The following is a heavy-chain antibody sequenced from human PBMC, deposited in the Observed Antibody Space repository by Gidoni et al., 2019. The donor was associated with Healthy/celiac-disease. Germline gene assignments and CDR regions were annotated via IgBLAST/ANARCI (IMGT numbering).Heavy chain of an antibody. V-gene: IGHV1-69*06. CDR1: GATFSSYA. CDR2: IIPIFGTA. Sequence: QVQLVQSGAEVKKPGSSVKVSCKVSGATFSSYAISWVRQAPGQGLEWMGGIIPIFGTANYAQKFQGRVTITADKSTSTAYMELSSLRSEDTAVYYCARGSAYCGGDCYPPAYWGQGTLVTVSS. J-gene: IGHJ4*02. CDR3: ARGSAYCGGDCYPPAY. D-gene: IGHD2-21*02.